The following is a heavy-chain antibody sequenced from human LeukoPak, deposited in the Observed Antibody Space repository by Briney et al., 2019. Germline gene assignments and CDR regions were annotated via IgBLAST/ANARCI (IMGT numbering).Heavy chain of an antibody. D-gene: IGHD6-19*01. V-gene: IGHV4-59*01. CDR3: ARAGLAVAGLADY. CDR2: IYYSGST. Sequence: SETLPLTCTVSGGSISSYYWSWIRQPPGKGLEWIGYIYYSGSTNYNPSLKSRVTISVDTSKNQFSLKLSSVTAADTAVYYCARAGLAVAGLADYWGQGTLVTVSS. CDR1: GGSISSYY. J-gene: IGHJ4*02.